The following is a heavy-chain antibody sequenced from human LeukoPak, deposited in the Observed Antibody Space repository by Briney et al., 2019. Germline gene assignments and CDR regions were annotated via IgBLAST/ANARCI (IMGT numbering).Heavy chain of an antibody. J-gene: IGHJ4*02. CDR2: IYTSGST. V-gene: IGHV4-4*07. Sequence: SETLSLTCTVSGGSISSYYWSWIRQPAGKGLEWIGRIYTSGSTNYNPSLKSRVTMSVDTSKNQFSLKLSSVTAADTAVYYCARGEDYYDKGEYYFDYWGQGTLVTVSS. D-gene: IGHD3-22*01. CDR1: GGSISSYY. CDR3: ARGEDYYDKGEYYFDY.